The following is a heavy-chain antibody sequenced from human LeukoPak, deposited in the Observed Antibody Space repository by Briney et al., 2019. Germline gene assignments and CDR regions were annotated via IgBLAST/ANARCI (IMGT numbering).Heavy chain of an antibody. D-gene: IGHD3-22*01. V-gene: IGHV3-23*01. CDR2: ISGSGGST. J-gene: IGHJ5*02. CDR3: GRAGVYSASSGYGPDR. Sequence: GGSLRLSCAASGFTFSSYAMSWVRQAPGKGLEWVSAISGSGGSTYYADSVKGRFTISRDNSKNTLYLQMNSLRAEDTAVYYCGRAGVYSASSGYGPDRWGQGTLVTVSS. CDR1: GFTFSSYA.